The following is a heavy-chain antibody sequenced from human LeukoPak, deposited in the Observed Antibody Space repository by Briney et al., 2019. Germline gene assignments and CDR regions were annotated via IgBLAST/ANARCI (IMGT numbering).Heavy chain of an antibody. CDR1: GFTFTGHT. J-gene: IGHJ4*02. V-gene: IGHV3-23*01. CDR3: AKDTNPFYDFWSGYK. D-gene: IGHD3-3*01. Sequence: GGSLRLSCAASGFTFTGHTITWLRQAPGKGLAWVSIIGGRDDRTYYADSVKGRFTISRDNSKNTLYLQMNSLRGEDTAVYYCAKDTNPFYDFWSGYKWGQGTLVTASS. CDR2: IGGRDDRT.